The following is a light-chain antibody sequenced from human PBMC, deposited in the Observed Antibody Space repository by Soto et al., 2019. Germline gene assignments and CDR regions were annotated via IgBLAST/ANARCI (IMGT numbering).Light chain of an antibody. V-gene: IGKV1-9*01. CDR1: QGIGCH. Sequence: DIQLTQSPSFLSASVGDRVTITCRASQGIGCHLAWYHQKPGKAPKLLIHTASTFQSGIPSRFIVSGSATEFSLTISSLHPEDFATYYCQQRNSYPSTVGQGTRLEIK. J-gene: IGKJ5*01. CDR2: TAS. CDR3: QQRNSYPST.